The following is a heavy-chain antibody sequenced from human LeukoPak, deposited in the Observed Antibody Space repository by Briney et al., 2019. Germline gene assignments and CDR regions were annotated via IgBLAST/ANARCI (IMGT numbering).Heavy chain of an antibody. V-gene: IGHV1-69*13. CDR1: GGTFSSYA. Sequence: SVKVSCKASGGTFSSYAISWVRPAPGQGLEWMGGIIPIFGTANYAQKFQGRVTITADESTSTAYMELSSLRSEDTAVYYCARGLSSSWPFDPWGQGTLVTVSS. CDR3: ARGLSSSWPFDP. CDR2: IIPIFGTA. D-gene: IGHD6-13*01. J-gene: IGHJ5*02.